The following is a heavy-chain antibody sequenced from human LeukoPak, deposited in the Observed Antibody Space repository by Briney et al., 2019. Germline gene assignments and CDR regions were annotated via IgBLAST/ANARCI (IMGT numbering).Heavy chain of an antibody. D-gene: IGHD5-24*01. CDR1: RYSFSRYY. CDR3: ARRSRATLNWFDP. CDR2: IYPGDSDT. V-gene: IGHV5-51*01. J-gene: IGHJ5*02. Sequence: GESQKIFCNGSRYSFSRYYVGWVPHMPRKGLECSGIIYPGDSDTRYSPSFQGQVTISANKSISTAYLQWSSLTASHPAMYYCARRSRATLNWFDPWGQGTLVTVSS.